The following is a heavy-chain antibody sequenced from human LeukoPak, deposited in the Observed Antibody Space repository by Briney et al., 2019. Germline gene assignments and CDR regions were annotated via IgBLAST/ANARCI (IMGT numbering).Heavy chain of an antibody. CDR2: IKPDGSGT. D-gene: IGHD2-2*01. V-gene: IGHV3-74*01. CDR3: AKIDIVVVPAAADY. CDR1: GFTFSTYW. J-gene: IGHJ4*02. Sequence: PGGSLRLSCAASGFTFSTYWMYWVRQAPGKGLVWVSRIKPDGSGTYYADSVKGRFTISRDNSKNTLYLQMNSLRAEDTAVYYCAKIDIVVVPAAADYWGQGTLVTVSS.